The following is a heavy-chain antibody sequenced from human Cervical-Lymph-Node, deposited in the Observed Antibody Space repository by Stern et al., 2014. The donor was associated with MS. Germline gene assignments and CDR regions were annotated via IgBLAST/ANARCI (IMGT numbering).Heavy chain of an antibody. CDR2: IIPIFGVT. Sequence: QVQLVESGAEVKQPGSSVNVSCKASGGTFRSYGFSWVRQAPGQGLEWMGGIIPIFGVTNYEQKYQGRVTIIADESTNTVYMELSSLRSEDTAVYYCARHFDWLLGAEDYGMDVGGQGTTVTVSS. CDR3: ARHFDWLLGAEDYGMDV. J-gene: IGHJ6*02. V-gene: IGHV1-69*01. CDR1: GGTFRSYG. D-gene: IGHD3-9*01.